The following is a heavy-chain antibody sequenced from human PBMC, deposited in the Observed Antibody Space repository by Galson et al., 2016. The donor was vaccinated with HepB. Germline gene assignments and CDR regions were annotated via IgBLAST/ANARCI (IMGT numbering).Heavy chain of an antibody. CDR2: IYSGGST. V-gene: IGHV3-53*01. CDR1: GFTVSSNY. D-gene: IGHD6-13*01. J-gene: IGHJ6*02. Sequence: LRLSCAASGFTVSSNYMSWVRQAPGKGLEWVSVIYSGGSTYYADSVKGRFTIPRDNSKNTLYLQMNSLRAEDTAVYYCATTKTGYSSSFSTPPMGYYYYGMDVWGQGTTVTVSS. CDR3: ATTKTGYSSSFSTPPMGYYYYGMDV.